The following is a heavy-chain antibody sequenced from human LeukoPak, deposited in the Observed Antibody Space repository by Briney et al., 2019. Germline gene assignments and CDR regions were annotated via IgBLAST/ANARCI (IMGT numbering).Heavy chain of an antibody. D-gene: IGHD3-3*01. Sequence: GGSLRLSCAASGFTFSSYSMNWVRQAPGKGLGWVSYISSSSSTMYYAASVRGRFTISRDNAKNSLYLQMNSLRAEDTAVYYCAKGALEWLLWSPFDYWGQGTLVTVSS. CDR2: ISSSSSTM. V-gene: IGHV3-48*04. J-gene: IGHJ4*02. CDR3: AKGALEWLLWSPFDY. CDR1: GFTFSSYS.